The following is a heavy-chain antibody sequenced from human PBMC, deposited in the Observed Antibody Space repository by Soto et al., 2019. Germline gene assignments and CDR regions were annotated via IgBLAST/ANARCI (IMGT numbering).Heavy chain of an antibody. V-gene: IGHV1-69*01. J-gene: IGHJ4*02. Sequence: QVQLVQSGAEVKKPGSSVKVSCKASGGTFSSYAISWVRQAPGQELEWMGGIIPIFGTANYAQKFQGRVTITADESTSTAYMELSSLRSDDTAVYYCAGEGITGTTHFAYWGQGTLVTVSS. CDR2: IIPIFGTA. D-gene: IGHD1-7*01. CDR1: GGTFSSYA. CDR3: AGEGITGTTHFAY.